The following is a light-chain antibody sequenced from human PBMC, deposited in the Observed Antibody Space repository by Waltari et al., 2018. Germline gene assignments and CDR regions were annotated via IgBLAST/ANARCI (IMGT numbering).Light chain of an antibody. Sequence: QSVLTQPPSASGTPGQWVTIPCSGSSSTIGSNTVNWYQQLPGTAPKLLIYNHNQRPSGVPDRFSGSKSGTSASLAISGLQSEDEADYYCAAWDGSLNGWVFGGGTKLTVL. CDR3: AAWDGSLNGWV. J-gene: IGLJ3*02. V-gene: IGLV1-44*01. CDR1: SSTIGSNT. CDR2: NHN.